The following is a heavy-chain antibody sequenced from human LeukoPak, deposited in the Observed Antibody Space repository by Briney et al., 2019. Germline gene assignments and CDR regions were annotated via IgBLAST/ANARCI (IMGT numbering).Heavy chain of an antibody. V-gene: IGHV3-21*01. D-gene: IGHD3-10*01. CDR3: ARVRSYYYYYMDV. CDR1: GFTFSSYS. Sequence: GGSLRLSCAASGFTFSSYSMNWVRQAPGKGLEWVSSISSSSSYIYYADSVKVRFTISRDNAKNSLYLQMNSLRAEDTAVYYCARVRSYYYYYMDVWGKGTTVTVSS. J-gene: IGHJ6*03. CDR2: ISSSSSYI.